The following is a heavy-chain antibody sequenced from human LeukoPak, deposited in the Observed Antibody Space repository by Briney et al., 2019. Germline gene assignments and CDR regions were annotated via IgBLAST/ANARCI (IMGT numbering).Heavy chain of an antibody. CDR3: ASRPYSGSYPGSDAFDI. V-gene: IGHV4-59*08. D-gene: IGHD1-26*01. J-gene: IGHJ3*02. CDR1: GGSISSYY. Sequence: PSETLSLTCTVSGGSISSYYWSWIRQPPGKGLEWIGYIYYSGSTNYNPSLKSRVTISVDTSKNQFSLKLSSVTAADTAVYYCASRPYSGSYPGSDAFDIWGQGTMVTVSS. CDR2: IYYSGST.